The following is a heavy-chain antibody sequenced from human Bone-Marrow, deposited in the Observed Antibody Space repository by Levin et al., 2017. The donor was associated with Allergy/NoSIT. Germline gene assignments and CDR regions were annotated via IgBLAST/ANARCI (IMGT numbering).Heavy chain of an antibody. CDR2: IYTTGTT. CDR1: GFTVNSDY. J-gene: IGHJ6*02. V-gene: IGHV3-53*01. D-gene: IGHD2-2*01. Sequence: GGSLRLSCVTSGFTVNSDYLSWVRQAPGKGLEWVSVIYTTGTTHYGEAVKGRFTVSRDNSTNTLYLQMNSLRAEDTATYYCARYCTSTSCQQDVKGAMDVWGQGTTVTVSS. CDR3: ARYCTSTSCQQDVKGAMDV.